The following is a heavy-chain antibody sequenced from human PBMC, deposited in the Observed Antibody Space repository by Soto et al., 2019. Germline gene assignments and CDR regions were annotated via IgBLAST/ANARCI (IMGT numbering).Heavy chain of an antibody. J-gene: IGHJ3*02. CDR1: GFTFSSYS. D-gene: IGHD3-10*01. Sequence: GGSLRLSCAASGFTFSSYSMNWARQAPGKGLEWVSYISTSSSIIYYADSLKGRFTISRDNAKNSLYLQMNSLRAEDTAVYFCARSYGSGSYSIWGQGTTVTVSS. CDR2: ISTSSSII. CDR3: ARSYGSGSYSI. V-gene: IGHV3-48*01.